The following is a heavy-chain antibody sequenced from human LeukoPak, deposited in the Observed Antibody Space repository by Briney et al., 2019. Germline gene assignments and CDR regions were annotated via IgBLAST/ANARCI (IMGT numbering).Heavy chain of an antibody. CDR3: ARATLVASFRIEYFQF. Sequence: ASVKVSCKASGYTFTNSPMHWVRQAPGQGLEWMGSINTNTGNPTYAPAFTGRFVFSLDTSVNTTYLQITSLEAEDTAIYYCARATLVASFRIEYFQFWGQGTLVTVSS. CDR2: INTNTGNP. V-gene: IGHV7-4-1*02. D-gene: IGHD4/OR15-4a*01. J-gene: IGHJ1*01. CDR1: GYTFTNSP.